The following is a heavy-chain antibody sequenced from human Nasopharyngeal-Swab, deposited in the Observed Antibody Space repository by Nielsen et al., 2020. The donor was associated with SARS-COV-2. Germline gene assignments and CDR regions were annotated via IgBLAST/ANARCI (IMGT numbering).Heavy chain of an antibody. J-gene: IGHJ5*02. CDR1: GYSFVHHS. CDR3: ARRAARDGYNYEVDP. CDR2: ALPVNSEV. V-gene: IGHV5-51*01. Sequence: GRSLTLSCLPSGYSFVHHSIGWVRHKPGHGLGWMGMALPVNSEVAYNPSFQGQVTISADSSINPAYLQWSRLKPSDTAMYFCARRAARDGYNYEVDPWGQGTLVTVSS. D-gene: IGHD5-24*01.